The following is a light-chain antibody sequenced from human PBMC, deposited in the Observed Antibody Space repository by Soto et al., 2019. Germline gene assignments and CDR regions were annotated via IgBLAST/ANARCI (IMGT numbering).Light chain of an antibody. CDR1: PSISSY. V-gene: IGKV1-39*01. CDR2: AAS. J-gene: IGKJ1*01. Sequence: VGDRVTITCRASPSISSYLNWYQQKPGKAPKLLIYAASSLQSGVPSRFSGSGSGTEFTLTISSLQPDDFATYYCQQYNGYSRTFGQGTKVDIK. CDR3: QQYNGYSRT.